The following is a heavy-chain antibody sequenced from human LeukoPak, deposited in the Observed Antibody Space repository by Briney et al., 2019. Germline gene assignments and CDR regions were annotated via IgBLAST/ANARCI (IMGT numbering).Heavy chain of an antibody. D-gene: IGHD2-15*01. J-gene: IGHJ4*02. CDR2: ISSSGSTI. Sequence: PGGSLRLSCAASGFTLSGFAMSWVRQAPGKGLEWVSYISSSGSTIYYADSVKGRFTVSRDNSKNTLYLQMHSLRAEDTALYFCAKDFDGGSFFFDNWGQGTLVTVSS. CDR3: AKDFDGGSFFFDN. CDR1: GFTLSGFA. V-gene: IGHV3-23*01.